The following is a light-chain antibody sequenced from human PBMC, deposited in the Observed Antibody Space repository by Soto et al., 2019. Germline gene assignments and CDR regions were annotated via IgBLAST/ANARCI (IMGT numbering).Light chain of an antibody. Sequence: QSVLTQPRSVSGSPGQSVTISCTGTSSDVGGYNHVSWYQQHPGKAPKLMIYDVSKWPSGVPDRFSGSKSGNTASLTISGLQAEDEADYYCCSYAGSYTLVFGGGTKVTVL. CDR2: DVS. CDR1: SSDVGGYNH. CDR3: CSYAGSYTLV. V-gene: IGLV2-11*01. J-gene: IGLJ2*01.